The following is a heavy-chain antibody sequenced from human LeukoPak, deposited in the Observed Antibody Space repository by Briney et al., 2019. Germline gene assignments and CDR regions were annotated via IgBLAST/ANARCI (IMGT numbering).Heavy chain of an antibody. J-gene: IGHJ4*02. CDR1: GFTLRSYS. V-gene: IGHV3-21*06. Sequence: GGSLRLSCAASGFTLRSYSMNWVRQAPGKGLEWVSSINWGSNHIYYADAVQGRFTIPRDNAKNSLYLQMNSLRAEDTAIYYCARDNSGWSRDYWGQGTLVTVSS. D-gene: IGHD6-19*01. CDR2: INWGSNHI. CDR3: ARDNSGWSRDY.